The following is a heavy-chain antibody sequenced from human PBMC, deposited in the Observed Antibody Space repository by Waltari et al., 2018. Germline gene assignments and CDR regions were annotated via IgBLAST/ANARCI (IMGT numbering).Heavy chain of an antibody. J-gene: IGHJ4*02. CDR1: GFTFSSDS. Sequence: EVQLVESGGGLVKPGGSLRLSCAASGFTFSSDSMNWVRQAPGKGLEWVSSISSSSSYIYYADSVKGRFTISRDNAKNSLYLQMNSLRAEDTAVYYCARGTFGGVIVMGTYWGQGTLVTVSS. V-gene: IGHV3-21*01. CDR3: ARGTFGGVIVMGTY. D-gene: IGHD3-16*02. CDR2: ISSSSSYI.